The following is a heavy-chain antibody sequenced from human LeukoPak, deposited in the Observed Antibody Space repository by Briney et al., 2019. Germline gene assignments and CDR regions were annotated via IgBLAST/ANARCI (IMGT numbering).Heavy chain of an antibody. J-gene: IGHJ5*02. CDR3: ATDRYYGSGSYPNWFDP. CDR2: FDPEDGET. D-gene: IGHD3-10*01. Sequence: ASVTVSCKVSGYTLTELSMHWVRQAPGKGLEWMGGFDPEDGETIYAQKFQGRVTMTEDTSTDTAYMELSSLRSEDTAVYYCATDRYYGSGSYPNWFDPWGQGTLVTVSS. V-gene: IGHV1-24*01. CDR1: GYTLTELS.